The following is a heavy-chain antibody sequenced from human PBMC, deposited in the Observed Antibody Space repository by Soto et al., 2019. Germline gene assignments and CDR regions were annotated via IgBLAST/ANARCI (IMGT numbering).Heavy chain of an antibody. V-gene: IGHV3-30-3*01. J-gene: IGHJ4*02. CDR2: ISYDGSNK. D-gene: IGHD6-19*01. Sequence: QVQLVESGGGVAQPGRSLRLSCAASGFTFSSYAMHWVRQAPGKGLEWVAVISYDGSNKYYADSVKGRFIISRDNSKKPLHVQVTSLSAENSAVYYCARALAAGTRGDLKPFDYWGQGTLVTVA. CDR3: ARALAAGTRGDLKPFDY. CDR1: GFTFSSYA.